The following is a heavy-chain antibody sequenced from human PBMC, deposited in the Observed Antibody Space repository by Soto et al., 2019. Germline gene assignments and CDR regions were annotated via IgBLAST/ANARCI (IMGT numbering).Heavy chain of an antibody. D-gene: IGHD2-21*02. CDR1: GGTFSSYA. CDR3: ARVTVVTPHWQHPWYFDY. V-gene: IGHV1-69*01. CDR2: IIPIFGTA. Sequence: QVQLVQSGAEVKKPGSSVKVSCKASGGTFSSYAISWVRQAPGQGLEWMGGIIPIFGTANYAQKFQGRVTITADESTSTAYMELSSLRSEDTAVYYCARVTVVTPHWQHPWYFDYWGQGTLVTVSS. J-gene: IGHJ4*02.